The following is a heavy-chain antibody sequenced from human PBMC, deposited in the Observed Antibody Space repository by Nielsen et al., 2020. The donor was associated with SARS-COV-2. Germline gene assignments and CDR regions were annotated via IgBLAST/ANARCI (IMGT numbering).Heavy chain of an antibody. D-gene: IGHD3-10*01. CDR2: IYHSGST. Sequence: WIRQPPGKGLEWVGSIYHSGSTYYNPSLKSRVTISVDTSKNQFSLKLSSVTAADTAVYYCARMATVETYYYGSGSYLPRPRDAFDIWGQGTLVTVS. V-gene: IGHV4-38-2*01. CDR3: ARMATVETYYYGSGSYLPRPRDAFDI. J-gene: IGHJ3*02.